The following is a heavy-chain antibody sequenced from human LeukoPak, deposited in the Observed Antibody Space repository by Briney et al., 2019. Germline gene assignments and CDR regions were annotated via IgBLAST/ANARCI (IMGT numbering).Heavy chain of an antibody. D-gene: IGHD6-6*01. CDR1: GFTFSPYT. V-gene: IGHV3-48*01. CDR2: INTRSTTK. Sequence: PGGSLRLSCAASGFTFSPYTMHWFRQPPGKGLEWISYINTRSTTKYYAYSVKGRFTISRDNAKNSLDLQLNSLRAEDTAVYYCARDSSVCAFDVWGHGTMVTVSS. CDR3: ARDSSVCAFDV. J-gene: IGHJ3*01.